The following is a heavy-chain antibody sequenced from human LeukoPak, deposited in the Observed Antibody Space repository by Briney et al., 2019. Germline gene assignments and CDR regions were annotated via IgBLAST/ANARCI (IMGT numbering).Heavy chain of an antibody. CDR3: ARDLDYYDSSGYYYGMDV. D-gene: IGHD3-22*01. Sequence: GGSLRLSCAASGFTFSSYSMNWVRQAPGKGLEWVSSISSSSSYIYYADSVKGRFTISRDNAKNSLYLQMNSPRAEDTAVYYCARDLDYYDSSGYYYGMDVWGQGTTVTVSS. CDR2: ISSSSSYI. CDR1: GFTFSSYS. J-gene: IGHJ6*02. V-gene: IGHV3-21*01.